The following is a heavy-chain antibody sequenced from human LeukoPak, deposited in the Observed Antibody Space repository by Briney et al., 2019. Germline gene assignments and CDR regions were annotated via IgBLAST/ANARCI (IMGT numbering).Heavy chain of an antibody. D-gene: IGHD3/OR15-3a*01. J-gene: IGHJ4*02. CDR1: GFTFGSYG. CDR3: AKADHGFWTGYKR. V-gene: IGHV3-30*18. CDR2: ISYDGSNK. Sequence: PAGSLRLSCAASGFTFGSYGMHWVRQAPGKGLEWVAVISYDGSNKYYADSVKGRFTISRDNSKNTLYLQMNSPRADDTAVYYCAKADHGFWTGYKRWGQGTLVTVSS.